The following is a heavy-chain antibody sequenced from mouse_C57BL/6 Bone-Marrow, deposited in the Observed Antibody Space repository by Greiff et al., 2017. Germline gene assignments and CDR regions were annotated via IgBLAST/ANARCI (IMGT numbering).Heavy chain of an antibody. V-gene: IGHV7-3*01. Sequence: EVMLVESGGGLVQPGGSLSLSCAASGFTFTDYYMSWVRQPPGKALEWLGFIRNKANGYTNEYSASVKGRFTISRDNFQSILYLQMNALRAEDSATYYCARHYDGSFGYWGQGTTLTVSS. J-gene: IGHJ2*01. D-gene: IGHD2-12*01. CDR3: ARHYDGSFGY. CDR1: GFTFTDYY. CDR2: IRNKANGYTN.